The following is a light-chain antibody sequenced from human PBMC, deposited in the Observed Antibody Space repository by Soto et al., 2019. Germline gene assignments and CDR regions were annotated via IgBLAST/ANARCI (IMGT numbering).Light chain of an antibody. J-gene: IGLJ1*01. Sequence: QSALTQPRSVSGSPGQSVTVSCIGTSSDVGGYNSVSWYQEHPGKAPKLMIYDVIKRPSGVPDRFSGSKSGNTASLTISGLLAEDEADYYCCSYVGSYSYVFGTGTKVTAL. CDR3: CSYVGSYSYV. CDR1: SSDVGGYNS. V-gene: IGLV2-11*01. CDR2: DVI.